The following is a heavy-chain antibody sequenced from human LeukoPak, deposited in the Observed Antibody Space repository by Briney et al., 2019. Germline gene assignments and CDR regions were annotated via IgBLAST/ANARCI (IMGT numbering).Heavy chain of an antibody. D-gene: IGHD5-24*01. CDR2: IYTSGST. Sequence: SETLSLTCAVYGGSFSGYYWSWIRQPAGKGLEWIGRIYTSGSTNYNPSLKSRVTISVDTSKNQFSLKLSFVTAADTAMYYCARGRVEMATIDFDYWGQGTLVTVSS. J-gene: IGHJ4*02. CDR1: GGSFSGYY. V-gene: IGHV4-59*10. CDR3: ARGRVEMATIDFDY.